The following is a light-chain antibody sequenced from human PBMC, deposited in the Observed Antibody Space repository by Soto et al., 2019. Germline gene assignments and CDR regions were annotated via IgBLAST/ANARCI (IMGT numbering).Light chain of an antibody. CDR3: GTWDSSLSLYV. CDR1: SSNIGNNY. V-gene: IGLV1-51*02. Sequence: QSVLTQPPSVSAAPGQKVTISCSGSSSNIGNNYVSWYQQLPGTAPKLPIYENNKRPSGIPDRFSGSKSGTSATLGITGLQTGDEADYYCGTWDSSLSLYVFGTGTKVTVL. CDR2: ENN. J-gene: IGLJ1*01.